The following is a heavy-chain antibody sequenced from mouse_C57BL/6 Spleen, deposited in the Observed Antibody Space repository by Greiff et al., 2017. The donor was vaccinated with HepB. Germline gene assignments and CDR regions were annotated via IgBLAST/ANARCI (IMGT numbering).Heavy chain of an antibody. CDR3: ARVGYYGSKYFDV. J-gene: IGHJ1*03. Sequence: QVQLKQSGPELVKPGASVKISCKASGYAFSSSWMNWVKQRPGKGLEWIGRIYPGDGDTNYNGKFKGKATLTADKSSSTAYMQLSSLTSEDSAVYFCARVGYYGSKYFDVWGTGTTVTVSS. CDR2: IYPGDGDT. V-gene: IGHV1-82*01. CDR1: GYAFSSSW. D-gene: IGHD1-1*01.